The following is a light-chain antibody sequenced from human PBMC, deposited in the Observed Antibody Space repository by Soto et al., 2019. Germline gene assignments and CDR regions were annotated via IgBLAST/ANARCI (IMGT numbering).Light chain of an antibody. CDR3: QQYHNLTPQYT. CDR1: QTVSSN. J-gene: IGKJ2*01. CDR2: GAS. V-gene: IGKV3-15*01. Sequence: EIVMTQSPATLSVSPGERATLSCRASQTVSSNLAWYQQKPGQAPRLLIYGASTRATDVTARFSGSGSGTEFTLTISSLQSEDFAVSYCQQYHNLTPQYTFGQGTKLQIK.